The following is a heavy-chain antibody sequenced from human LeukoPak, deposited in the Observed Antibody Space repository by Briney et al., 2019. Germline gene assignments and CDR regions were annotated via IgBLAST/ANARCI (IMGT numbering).Heavy chain of an antibody. CDR1: GFTFSSYG. J-gene: IGHJ6*03. Sequence: PGGSLRLSCAASGFTFSSYGMHWVRQAPGKGLEWVAVISYDGSNKFYADSVKGRFTISRDNSKSTLYLQMNSLRAEDTAVFYCAKGPAPFGTGNYFYDYYMDVWGKGTTVTVSS. CDR2: ISYDGSNK. CDR3: AKGPAPFGTGNYFYDYYMDV. D-gene: IGHD1-1*01. V-gene: IGHV3-30*18.